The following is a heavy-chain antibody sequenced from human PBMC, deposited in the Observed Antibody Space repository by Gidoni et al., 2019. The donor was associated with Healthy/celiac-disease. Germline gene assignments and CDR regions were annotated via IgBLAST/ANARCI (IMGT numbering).Heavy chain of an antibody. CDR1: GGSFSGYY. Sequence: QVQLQHRGAGLLKPSEPLSLTCAVYGGSFSGYYWSCIRQPPGKGLEWIGEINHSGSTNYNPSLKGRVTISVDTSKNQFSLKLSSVTAADTAVYYCARGGRAYCGGDCSTIFDYWGQGTLVTVSS. V-gene: IGHV4-34*01. CDR3: ARGGRAYCGGDCSTIFDY. CDR2: INHSGST. J-gene: IGHJ4*02. D-gene: IGHD2-21*02.